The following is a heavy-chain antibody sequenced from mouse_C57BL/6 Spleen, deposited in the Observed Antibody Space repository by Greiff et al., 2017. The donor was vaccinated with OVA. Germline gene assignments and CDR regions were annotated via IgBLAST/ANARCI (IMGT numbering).Heavy chain of an antibody. Sequence: EVQLVESGGDLVKPGGSLKLSCAASGFTFSSYGMSWVRQTPDKRLEWVATISSGGSYTYYPDSVKGRFTISRDNAKNTLYLQMSSLKSEDTAMYYCARRGSEGAMDYWGQGTSVTVSS. D-gene: IGHD1-1*01. J-gene: IGHJ4*01. CDR3: ARRGSEGAMDY. V-gene: IGHV5-6*01. CDR1: GFTFSSYG. CDR2: ISSGGSYT.